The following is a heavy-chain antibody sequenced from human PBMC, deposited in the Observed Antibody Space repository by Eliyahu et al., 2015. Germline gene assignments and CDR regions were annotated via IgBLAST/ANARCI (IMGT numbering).Heavy chain of an antibody. J-gene: IGHJ5*02. Sequence: QVQLVQSGAEVREPGASVKVSCKASGYIFTGYYLHWLRQAPGQGPQWVTWINPNSGDTQYAQNLQGRVTVSRDTSISTAYMELNRLRSDDTAVYYCARGQSTAAGSLYDLWGQGTHVTVSS. CDR3: ARGQSTAAGSLYDL. CDR1: GYIFTGYY. D-gene: IGHD6-13*01. CDR2: INPNSGDT. V-gene: IGHV1-2*02.